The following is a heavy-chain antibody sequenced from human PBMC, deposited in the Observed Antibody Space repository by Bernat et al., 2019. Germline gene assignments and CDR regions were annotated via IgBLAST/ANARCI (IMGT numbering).Heavy chain of an antibody. CDR1: GFTFSSYA. CDR2: ISGSGGST. D-gene: IGHD2-2*01. J-gene: IGHJ6*02. CDR3: AKSVPAVVPAAMGNYYYYGMDV. V-gene: IGHV3-23*01. Sequence: EVQLLESRGGLVQPGGSLRLSCAASGFTFSSYAMSWVRQAPGKGLEWVSAISGSGGSTYYADSVKGRFTISRDNSKNTLYLQMNSLRAEDTAVYYCAKSVPAVVPAAMGNYYYYGMDVWGQGTTVTVSS.